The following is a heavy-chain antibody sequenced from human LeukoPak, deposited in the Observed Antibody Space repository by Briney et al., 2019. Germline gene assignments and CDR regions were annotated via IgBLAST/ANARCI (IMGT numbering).Heavy chain of an antibody. CDR1: GGSISSGGNY. CDR3: ARVEVIGSTRYFDY. J-gene: IGHJ4*02. V-gene: IGHV4-31*03. CDR2: IYYVGNT. D-gene: IGHD3-16*02. Sequence: SETLSLTCTVSGGSISSGGNYWSWRRQLPGKGLEWIGYIYYVGNTNYNPSLKSRLSMSVDTSKNQFSLSLTSVTAADTAVYYCARVEVIGSTRYFDYWGQGAMVSVSS.